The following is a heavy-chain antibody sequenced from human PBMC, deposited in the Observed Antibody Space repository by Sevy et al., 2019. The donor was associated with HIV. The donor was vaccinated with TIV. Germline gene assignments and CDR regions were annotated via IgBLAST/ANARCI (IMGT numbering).Heavy chain of an antibody. D-gene: IGHD2-21*01. CDR1: GFTFSDYF. CDR3: ARELWPGDY. Sequence: GGSLRLSCAASGFTFSDYFMGWVRQAPGKGLEWVANIDQDGSQKNYVDSVKGRFTISRDNAKNSVYLQMNRLRVDDTMVYYCARELWPGDYWGQGTLVTVSS. V-gene: IGHV3-7*01. J-gene: IGHJ4*02. CDR2: IDQDGSQK.